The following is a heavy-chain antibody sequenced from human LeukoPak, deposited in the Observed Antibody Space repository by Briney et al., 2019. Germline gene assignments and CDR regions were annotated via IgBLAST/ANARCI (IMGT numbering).Heavy chain of an antibody. D-gene: IGHD2-21*01. Sequence: ASVKVSCKASGDTFSKYGVSWVRQAPGQGLEWMGRIIPMLNIANYEQKFQGRVMITADKSTTTACMELTSLTSDDTGVYYCARETVVMEEAWSYKWFDPWGQGSLVTVSS. CDR2: IIPMLNIA. CDR1: GDTFSKYG. V-gene: IGHV1-69*04. J-gene: IGHJ5*02. CDR3: ARETVVMEEAWSYKWFDP.